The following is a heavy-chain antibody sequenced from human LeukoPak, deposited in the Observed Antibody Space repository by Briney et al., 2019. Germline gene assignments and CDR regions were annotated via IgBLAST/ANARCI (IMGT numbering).Heavy chain of an antibody. CDR1: GYTFTGYY. V-gene: IGHV1-18*04. CDR3: AREDGLNVDY. CDR2: ISAYNGNT. D-gene: IGHD5-24*01. Sequence: ASVKVSCKASGYTFTGYYMHWVRQAPGQGLEWMGWISAYNGNTNYAQKLQGRVTMTTDTSTSTAYMELRSLRSDDTAVYYCAREDGLNVDYWGQGTLVTVSS. J-gene: IGHJ4*02.